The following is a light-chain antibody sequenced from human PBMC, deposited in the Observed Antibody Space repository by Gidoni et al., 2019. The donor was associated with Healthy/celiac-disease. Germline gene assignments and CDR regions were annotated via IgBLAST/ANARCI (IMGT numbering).Light chain of an antibody. J-gene: IGKJ1*01. CDR3: QQRSNWRET. CDR2: DAS. Sequence: EIVLTQSPATLSLSPGERATLSCRASQSVSSYLAWYQQKTGQAPRLLIYDASNRATGIPARFSGSGSGTDFTLTISSLEPEDFAVYYCQQRSNWRETFGQGTKVEIK. V-gene: IGKV3-11*01. CDR1: QSVSSY.